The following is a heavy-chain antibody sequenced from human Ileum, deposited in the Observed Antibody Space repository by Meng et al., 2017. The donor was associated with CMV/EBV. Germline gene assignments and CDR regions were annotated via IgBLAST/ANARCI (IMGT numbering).Heavy chain of an antibody. CDR2: ISSDGGNT. Sequence: EVQLVESGGGLVQPGGSLRLSCSASGLTFNSYSMHWVRQAPGKGLQYVAAISSDGGNTEYADSVKGRFTISRDNSKNTLYLQMNSLRPEDTAVYYCVKDMGRWLQFISDYWGQGTLVTVSS. J-gene: IGHJ4*02. V-gene: IGHV3-64D*06. CDR3: VKDMGRWLQFISDY. CDR1: GLTFNSYS. D-gene: IGHD5-24*01.